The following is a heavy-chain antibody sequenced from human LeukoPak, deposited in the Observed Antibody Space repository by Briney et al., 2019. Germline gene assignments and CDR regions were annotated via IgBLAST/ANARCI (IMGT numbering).Heavy chain of an antibody. CDR3: ARERGSYGYYYYGMDV. CDR1: GGTFSSYA. J-gene: IGHJ6*04. Sequence: SVKVSCKASGGTFSSYAISWVRQAPGQGLEWMGGIIPIFGTASYAQKFQGRVTITADESTSTAYMELSSLRSEDTAVYYCARERGSYGYYYYGMDVWGKGTTVTVSS. D-gene: IGHD5-18*01. V-gene: IGHV1-69*01. CDR2: IIPIFGTA.